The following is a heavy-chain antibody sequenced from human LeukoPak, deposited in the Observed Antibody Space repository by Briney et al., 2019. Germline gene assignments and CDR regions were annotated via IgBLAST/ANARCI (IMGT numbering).Heavy chain of an antibody. CDR1: GYSFSSSW. CDR3: ARGLYSSGWQYFQN. J-gene: IGHJ1*01. D-gene: IGHD6-19*01. Sequence: GESLKISCKASGYSFSSSWLGWVRQMPGKGLEWMGTIYPSDSDTRYSPSFQGQVTISADKSINTAYLQWRSLKASDTAMYYCARGLYSSGWQYFQNWGQGTLVTVSS. CDR2: IYPSDSDT. V-gene: IGHV5-51*01.